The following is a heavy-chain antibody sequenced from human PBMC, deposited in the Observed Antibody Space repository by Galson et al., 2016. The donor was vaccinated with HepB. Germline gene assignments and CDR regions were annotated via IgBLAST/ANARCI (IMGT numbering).Heavy chain of an antibody. J-gene: IGHJ4*02. V-gene: IGHV3-11*05. CDR2: ISTGGTYT. Sequence: SLRLSCAASGFAFSDSYMSWIRQPPGKGLEWVSYISTGGTYTNHADSENGRFTISRDNAKNSLYLQMDSLKAEDTALYYCARARAGGYESYDYWGQGTLVTVSS. CDR1: GFAFSDSY. D-gene: IGHD5-12*01. CDR3: ARARAGGYESYDY.